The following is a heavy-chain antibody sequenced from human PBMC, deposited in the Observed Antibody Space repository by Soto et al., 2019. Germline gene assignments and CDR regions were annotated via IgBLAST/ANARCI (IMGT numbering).Heavy chain of an antibody. J-gene: IGHJ4*02. CDR1: GYTFTSYD. CDR3: AREYGDYEYDY. Sequence: QVQLVQSGAEVKKPGASVKVSCKASGYTFTSYDINWVRPATGQGLEWMGWMNPNSGNTGYAQKFQGRVTMTRNTSISTAYMELSSLRSADTAEDYGAREYGDYEYDYCGQGTLVTVSS. CDR2: MNPNSGNT. D-gene: IGHD4-17*01. V-gene: IGHV1-8*01.